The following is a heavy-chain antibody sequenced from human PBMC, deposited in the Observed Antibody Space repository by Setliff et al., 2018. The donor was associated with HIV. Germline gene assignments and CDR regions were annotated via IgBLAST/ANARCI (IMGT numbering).Heavy chain of an antibody. Sequence: SETLSLTCSVSGGSINRGNYYWTWIRQSAGKGLEWIGHIHITGNTDYNPSLKSRVTISLDTARNQFSLELTSVTATDTAVYYCARQGDGYNLYHVYYFDYWGQGTLVTVSS. CDR2: IHITGNT. V-gene: IGHV4-61*09. CDR1: GGSINRGNYY. J-gene: IGHJ4*02. D-gene: IGHD5-12*01. CDR3: ARQGDGYNLYHVYYFDY.